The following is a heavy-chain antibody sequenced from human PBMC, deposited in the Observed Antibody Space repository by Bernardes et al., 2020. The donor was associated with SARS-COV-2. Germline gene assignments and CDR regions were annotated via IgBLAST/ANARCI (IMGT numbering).Heavy chain of an antibody. V-gene: IGHV4-31*03. J-gene: IGHJ5*02. D-gene: IGHD3-22*01. CDR3: ARNSNYYDSRGYYHNWFDP. CDR1: GGSISSGGYY. Sequence: SETLSLTCTVSGGSISSGGYYWSWIRQHPGKGLAWIGYIAYNENTYYNPSLKSRVTISVGTSQSHFSLSLRSVTAADTAVYYCARNSNYYDSRGYYHNWFDPWGQGNLVTVSS. CDR2: IAYNENT.